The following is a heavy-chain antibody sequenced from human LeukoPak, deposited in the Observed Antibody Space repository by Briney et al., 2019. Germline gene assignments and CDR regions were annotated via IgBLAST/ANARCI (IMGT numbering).Heavy chain of an antibody. CDR2: LIPIFGTA. J-gene: IGHJ5*02. V-gene: IGHV1-69*13. CDR3: AREIRGYSSSWRGNWFDP. Sequence: SVKVSCKASGGTFSSYAISWVRQAPGQGLEWMGGLIPIFGTANYAQKFQGRVTITAGESTSTAYMELSSLRSEDTAVYYCAREIRGYSSSWRGNWFDPWGQGTLVTVSS. CDR1: GGTFSSYA. D-gene: IGHD6-13*01.